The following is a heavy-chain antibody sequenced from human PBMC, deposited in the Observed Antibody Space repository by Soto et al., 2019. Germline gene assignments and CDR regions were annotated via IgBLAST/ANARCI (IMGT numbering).Heavy chain of an antibody. V-gene: IGHV3-33*01. CDR3: ARDDAFDNENGFGM. J-gene: IGHJ3*02. Sequence: GGSLRLSCAVSGFPFSFYGFHWVRQSPGKGLEWLGVIVSDGSAIYHADSLEGRFFISRDNSKDILYLQMNSLRVEDTAVYYCARDDAFDNENGFGMWGQGTMVTVSS. CDR2: IVSDGSAI. CDR1: GFPFSFYG. D-gene: IGHD3-3*02.